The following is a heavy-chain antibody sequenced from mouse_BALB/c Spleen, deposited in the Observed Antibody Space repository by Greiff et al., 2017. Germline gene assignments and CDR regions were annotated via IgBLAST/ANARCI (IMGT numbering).Heavy chain of an antibody. CDR3: ARKTTGYFDV. D-gene: IGHD1-1*01. CDR1: GYTFTSYY. V-gene: IGHV1S56*01. CDR2: IYPGNVNT. J-gene: IGHJ1*01. Sequence: VQLQQSGPELVKPGASVRISCKASGYTFTSYYIHWVKQRPGQGLEWIGWIYPGNVNTNYNEKFKGKATLTADKSSSTAYMQLSSLTSDDSAVYFCARKTTGYFDVWGAGTTVTVSS.